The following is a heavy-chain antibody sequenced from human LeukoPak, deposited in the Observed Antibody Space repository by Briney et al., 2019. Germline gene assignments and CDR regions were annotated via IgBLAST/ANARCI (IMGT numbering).Heavy chain of an antibody. D-gene: IGHD3-10*01. V-gene: IGHV3-15*01. CDR2: IKSKTDGGTT. CDR1: GFTFSNAW. CDR3: AKDLVFGELDY. Sequence: PGGSLRLSCAASGFTFSNAWMSWVRQAPGKGLEWVGRIKSKTDGGTTDYAAPVKGRFTISRDDSKNTLYLQMNSLKTEDTAVYYCAKDLVFGELDYWGQGTLVTVSS. J-gene: IGHJ4*02.